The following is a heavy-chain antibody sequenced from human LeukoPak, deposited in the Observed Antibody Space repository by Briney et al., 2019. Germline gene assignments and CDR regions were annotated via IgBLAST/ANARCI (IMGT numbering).Heavy chain of an antibody. J-gene: IGHJ3*02. Sequence: PGGSLRLSCAASGFTFSSYGMHWVRQAPGKGLEWVAVIYSGGSTYYADSVKGRFTISRDNSKNTLYLQMNSLRAEDTAVYYCAREYTVTTDDAFDIWGQGTMVTVSS. CDR2: IYSGGST. V-gene: IGHV3-53*01. D-gene: IGHD4-17*01. CDR3: AREYTVTTDDAFDI. CDR1: GFTFSSYG.